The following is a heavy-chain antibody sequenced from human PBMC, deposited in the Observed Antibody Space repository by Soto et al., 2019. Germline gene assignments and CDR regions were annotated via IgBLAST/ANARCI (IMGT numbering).Heavy chain of an antibody. CDR2: INPSGGST. CDR1: GSTFSTQT. J-gene: IGHJ6*02. CDR3: ARGGRYYYYGMDV. V-gene: IGHV1-46*01. Sequence: PPVKAYCQASGSTFSTQTTPWVQKTPGQGLEWMGIINPSGGSTSYAQKFQGRVTMTRDTSTSTVYMELSSLRSEDTAVYYCARGGRYYYYGMDVWGQGTTVTVS.